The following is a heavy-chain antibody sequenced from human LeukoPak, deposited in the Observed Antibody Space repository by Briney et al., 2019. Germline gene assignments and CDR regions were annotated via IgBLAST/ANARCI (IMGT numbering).Heavy chain of an antibody. CDR1: GGSISRGAHY. J-gene: IGHJ4*02. V-gene: IGHV4-31*03. D-gene: IGHD4-11*01. CDR2: ISYSGRT. Sequence: SETLSLTCTVSGGSISRGAHYWSWIRQHPGKGLEWIGYISYSGRTDYEPSLDSRVTISLDTSKNEFSLKLTSVTAADTAIYYCAREAYGNEPYFDYWGQGTLVTVSS. CDR3: AREAYGNEPYFDY.